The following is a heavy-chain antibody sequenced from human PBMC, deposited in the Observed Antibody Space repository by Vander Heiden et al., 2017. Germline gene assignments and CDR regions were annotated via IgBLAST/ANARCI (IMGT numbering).Heavy chain of an antibody. J-gene: IGHJ5*02. CDR3: AKEALLAGRPFDP. CDR1: GLTFSNYA. V-gene: IGHV3-23*01. CDR2: ISDSAGTT. D-gene: IGHD2-15*01. Sequence: EVQLLESGGGLVLPGGSLRLSCAASGLTFSNYAMSWVRQAPGKGLEWVSAISDSAGTTYYADSVKGRFTISRDNSKNTLYLQVNSLRAEDTAVYYCAKEALLAGRPFDPWGQGTLVTVSS.